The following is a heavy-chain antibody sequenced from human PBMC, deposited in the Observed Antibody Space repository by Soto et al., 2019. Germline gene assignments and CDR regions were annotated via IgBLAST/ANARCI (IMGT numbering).Heavy chain of an antibody. CDR3: AGAREYYYGMDV. CDR2: MNPNSGNT. J-gene: IGHJ6*02. CDR1: GYTFTSYD. Sequence: QLQLVQSGAELKKPGASVKVSCKASGYTFTSYDINWVRQATGQGLEWMGWMNPNSGNTGYAQKFQGRVTMTSNISISTAYMELSSLRSEDTAVYYCAGAREYYYGMDVWGQGTTVTVSS. V-gene: IGHV1-8*01.